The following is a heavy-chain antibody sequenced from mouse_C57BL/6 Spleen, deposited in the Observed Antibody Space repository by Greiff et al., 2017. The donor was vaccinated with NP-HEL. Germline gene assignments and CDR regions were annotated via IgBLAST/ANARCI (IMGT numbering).Heavy chain of an antibody. J-gene: IGHJ3*01. V-gene: IGHV7-3*01. Sequence: EVKLMESGGGLVQPGGSLSLSCAASGFTFTDYYMSWVRQPPGKALEWLGFIRNKANGYTTEYSASVKGRFTISRDNSQSILYLQMNALRAEDSATYYCARSSSIYDGALWGQGTLVTVSA. CDR2: IRNKANGYTT. D-gene: IGHD2-3*01. CDR3: ARSSSIYDGAL. CDR1: GFTFTDYY.